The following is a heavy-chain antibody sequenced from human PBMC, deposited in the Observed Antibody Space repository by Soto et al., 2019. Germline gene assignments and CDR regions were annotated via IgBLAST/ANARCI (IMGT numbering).Heavy chain of an antibody. D-gene: IGHD4-4*01. Sequence: SETLSLTCAVSGGSISSGGYSWSWIRQPPGKGLEWIGYIYHSGSTYYNPSLKSRVTISVDRSKNQFSLKLSSVTAADTAVYYCVRANSNGGRGGFDYWGQGTLVTVSS. V-gene: IGHV4-30-2*01. CDR2: IYHSGST. CDR1: GGSISSGGYS. CDR3: VRANSNGGRGGFDY. J-gene: IGHJ4*02.